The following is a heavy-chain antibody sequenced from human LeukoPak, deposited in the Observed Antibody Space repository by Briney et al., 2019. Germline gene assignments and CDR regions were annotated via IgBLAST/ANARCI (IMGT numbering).Heavy chain of an antibody. J-gene: IGHJ4*02. CDR2: IYYSGST. V-gene: IGHV4-59*01. CDR1: GGSISSYY. Sequence: SETLSLTCTVSGGSISSYYWSWIRQPPGKGLEWIGYIYYSGSTNYNPSLKSRVTISVDTSKNQFSLKLSSVTAADTAVYYCARLAYCGGDCYSRGLGYFDYWGQGTLVTVSS. CDR3: ARLAYCGGDCYSRGLGYFDY. D-gene: IGHD2-21*01.